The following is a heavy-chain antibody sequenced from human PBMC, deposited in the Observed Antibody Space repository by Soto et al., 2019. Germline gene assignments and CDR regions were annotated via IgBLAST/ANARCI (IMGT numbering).Heavy chain of an antibody. CDR2: ISGSATGT. CDR3: AKELIEGGSYYGVVDH. CDR1: GLSFSSYG. D-gene: IGHD1-26*01. J-gene: IGHJ4*02. Sequence: PGGSLRLSCAASGLSFSSYGMSWVRQAPGKGLEWVSGISGSATGTYYADSVKGRFTISRDNSMNTLYLQMNSLRAEDTALYYCAKELIEGGSYYGVVDHWGQGTLVTVSS. V-gene: IGHV3-23*01.